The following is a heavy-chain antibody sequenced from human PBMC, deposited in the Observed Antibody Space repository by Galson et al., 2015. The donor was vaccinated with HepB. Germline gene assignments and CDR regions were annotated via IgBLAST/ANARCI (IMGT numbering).Heavy chain of an antibody. V-gene: IGHV3-30*04. Sequence: SLRLSCAASGFTFSSSAMHWVRQAPGKGLEWVAVISYDGSNKYYADSVKGRFTISRDNSKNTLYLQMNSLRAEDTAVYYCARDFGSGNDGNFDLWGRGTLVTVSS. CDR3: ARDFGSGNDGNFDL. CDR2: ISYDGSNK. J-gene: IGHJ2*01. D-gene: IGHD3-10*01. CDR1: GFTFSSSA.